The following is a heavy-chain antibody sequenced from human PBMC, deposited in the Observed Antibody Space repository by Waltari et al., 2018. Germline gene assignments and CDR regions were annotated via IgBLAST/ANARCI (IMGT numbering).Heavy chain of an antibody. CDR1: GGSISSSSYY. Sequence: QLQLQESGPGLVKPSETLSLTCTVSGGSISSSSYYWGWIRQPPGKGREWIGSIYYSGSTYSNPSLKSRVTISVDTSKNQFSRKLSSVTAADTAVYYCARHQGGSGWYGNYYYYGMDVWGQGTTVTVSS. CDR2: IYYSGST. D-gene: IGHD6-19*01. V-gene: IGHV4-39*01. J-gene: IGHJ6*02. CDR3: ARHQGGSGWYGNYYYYGMDV.